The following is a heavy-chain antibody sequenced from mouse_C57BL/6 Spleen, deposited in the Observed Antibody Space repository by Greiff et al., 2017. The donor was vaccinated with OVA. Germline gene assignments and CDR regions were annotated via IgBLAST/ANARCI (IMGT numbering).Heavy chain of an antibody. D-gene: IGHD1-1*01. Sequence: EVQGVESGPGLAKPSQTLSLTCSVTGYSITSDYWNWIRKFPGNKLEYMGYISYSGSTYYNPSLKSRISITRDTSKNQYYLQLNSVTTEDTATYYCARFSYGSSYGWYFDVWGTGTTVTVSS. CDR3: ARFSYGSSYGWYFDV. V-gene: IGHV3-8*01. CDR1: GYSITSDY. CDR2: ISYSGST. J-gene: IGHJ1*03.